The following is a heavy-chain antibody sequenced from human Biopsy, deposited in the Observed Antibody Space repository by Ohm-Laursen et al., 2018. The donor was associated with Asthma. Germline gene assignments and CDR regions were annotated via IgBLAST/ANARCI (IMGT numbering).Heavy chain of an antibody. CDR2: ISYDGMSE. D-gene: IGHD3-3*01. CDR1: GFIFRGSN. J-gene: IGHJ5*02. V-gene: IGHV3-30*18. Sequence: SLRLSCAASGFIFRGSNMFWVRQAPGKGLEWLAAISYDGMSEYYADSVKGRFTISRDNSKNTLYLQMISLRADDTAVYYCAKEQNYNDFSSTNNWFDPWGQGTLVTVSS. CDR3: AKEQNYNDFSSTNNWFDP.